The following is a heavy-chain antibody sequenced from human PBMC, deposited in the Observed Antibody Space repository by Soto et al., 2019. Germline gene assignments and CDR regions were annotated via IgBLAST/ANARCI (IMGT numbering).Heavy chain of an antibody. D-gene: IGHD6-13*01. CDR1: GDSISSSSFY. J-gene: IGHJ5*02. CDR2: FYYGGRT. CDR3: ARLVSWYNNWLDP. Sequence: QLQLQASGPGLVKASETLSLTCTVSGDSISSSSFYWGWIRQPPGKGLEWIGTFYYGGRTFFNSSLESRITISADTSNNQFSLRLTSVTATDTAVYYCARLVSWYNNWLDPWGQGTLVTVS. V-gene: IGHV4-39*01.